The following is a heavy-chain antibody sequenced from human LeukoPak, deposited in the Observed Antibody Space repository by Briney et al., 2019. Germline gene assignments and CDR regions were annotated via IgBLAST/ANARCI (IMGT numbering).Heavy chain of an antibody. CDR2: IYYSGST. V-gene: IGHV4-59*01. Sequence: SETLSLTCTVSGGSISSYYWSWIRQPPGKGLEWIGYIYYSGSTNYNPSLKSRVTISVDTSKNQFSLKLSSVTAADTAVYYCARGVWYFDLWGRGTLVTVSS. CDR3: ARGVWYFDL. J-gene: IGHJ2*01. CDR1: GGSISSYY.